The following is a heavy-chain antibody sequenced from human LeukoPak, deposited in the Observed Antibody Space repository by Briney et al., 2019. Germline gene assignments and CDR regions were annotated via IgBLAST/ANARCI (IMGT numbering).Heavy chain of an antibody. Sequence: TSETLSLTCTVSGGSISSYYWSWIRQPPGKGMEWIGYIYYSGSTNYHPSLKTLLTISVDTSKNQFSLKLSSVTAADTAVYYCARPTYSSSWYYFDYWGQGTLVTVSS. CDR1: GGSISSYY. J-gene: IGHJ4*02. V-gene: IGHV4-59*01. D-gene: IGHD6-13*01. CDR2: IYYSGST. CDR3: ARPTYSSSWYYFDY.